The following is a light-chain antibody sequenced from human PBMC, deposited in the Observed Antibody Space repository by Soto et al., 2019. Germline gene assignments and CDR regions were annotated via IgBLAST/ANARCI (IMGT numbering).Light chain of an antibody. CDR1: SSDVGGYNY. Sequence: QSALTQPASVSGSPGQSITISCTGTSSDVGGYNYVSWYQQHPGQAPKLMIYDVSNRPSGVSNRFSGSKSGNTASLTISGRQAEDEADYYCSSYTSRSTLYVFGTGTKLTVL. CDR3: SSYTSRSTLYV. J-gene: IGLJ1*01. V-gene: IGLV2-14*01. CDR2: DVS.